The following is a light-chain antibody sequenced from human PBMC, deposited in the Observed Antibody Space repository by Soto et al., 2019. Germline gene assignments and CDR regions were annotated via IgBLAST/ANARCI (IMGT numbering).Light chain of an antibody. Sequence: QSALTQPASVSGSPGQSITISCTGTSSDVGAYNYVSWYQQHPGKAPKVMIYDVSNRPSGVSNRFSGSKSGNTASLTISGLQAEDEADYYCSSYTSSSTVVFGGGIKLTVL. CDR1: SSDVGAYNY. CDR2: DVS. CDR3: SSYTSSSTVV. V-gene: IGLV2-14*01. J-gene: IGLJ2*01.